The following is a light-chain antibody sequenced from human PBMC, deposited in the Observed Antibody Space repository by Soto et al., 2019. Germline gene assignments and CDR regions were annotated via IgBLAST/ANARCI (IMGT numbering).Light chain of an antibody. Sequence: EIVMTQSPATLSVSPGERATLSCRASQSVSSNFAWYQQKPGQAPRLLIYGASTRATGIPARFSGSGSGTEFTLTISSLQAEEFAVYYWQQDNNWPRTFGQGTKVEIK. CDR2: GAS. J-gene: IGKJ1*01. CDR3: QQDNNWPRT. V-gene: IGKV3-15*01. CDR1: QSVSSN.